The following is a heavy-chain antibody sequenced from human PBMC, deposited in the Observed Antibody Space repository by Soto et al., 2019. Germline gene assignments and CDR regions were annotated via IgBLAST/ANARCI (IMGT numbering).Heavy chain of an antibody. CDR2: ISSSSSTI. CDR3: ARDKGIVVVPAAMRNYYYMDV. CDR1: GFTFSSYS. J-gene: IGHJ6*03. Sequence: EVQLVESGGGLVQPGGSLRLSCAASGFTFSSYSMNWVRQAPGKGLGWVSYISSSSSTIYYADSVKGRFTISRDNAKNSLYLQMNSLRAEDTAVYYCARDKGIVVVPAAMRNYYYMDVWGKGTTVTVSS. V-gene: IGHV3-48*01. D-gene: IGHD2-2*01.